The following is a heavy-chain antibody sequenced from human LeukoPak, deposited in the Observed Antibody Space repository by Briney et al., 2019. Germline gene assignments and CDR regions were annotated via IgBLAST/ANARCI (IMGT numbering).Heavy chain of an antibody. J-gene: IGHJ3*02. V-gene: IGHV4-34*01. D-gene: IGHD4-23*01. Sequence: SETLSLTCAVYGGSFSGYYWSWIRQPPGKGLEWIGEINHSGSTNYNPSLKSRVTISVDTSKNQFSLKLSSVTAADTAVYYCARSSGGNSDDAFDIWGQGTMVTVSS. CDR2: INHSGST. CDR1: GGSFSGYY. CDR3: ARSSGGNSDDAFDI.